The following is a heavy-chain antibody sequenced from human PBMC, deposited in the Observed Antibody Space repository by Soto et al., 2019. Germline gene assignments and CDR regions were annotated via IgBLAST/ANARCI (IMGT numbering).Heavy chain of an antibody. J-gene: IGHJ6*02. Sequence: QVQLVQSGAEVKKPGSSVKVSCKASGGTFSSYAISWVRQAPGQGLEWMGGIIPIFGTANSAQKFQGRVTITADESKSTAYTELSSLRSEDTAVYYCARDYPVEMGSKSRFYYGMDVWGQGTTVTVSS. CDR2: IIPIFGTA. V-gene: IGHV1-69*12. CDR3: ARDYPVEMGSKSRFYYGMDV. D-gene: IGHD3-10*01. CDR1: GGTFSSYA.